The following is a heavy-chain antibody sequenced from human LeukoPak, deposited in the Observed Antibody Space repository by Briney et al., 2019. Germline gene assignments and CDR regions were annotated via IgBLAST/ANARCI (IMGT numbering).Heavy chain of an antibody. J-gene: IGHJ4*02. CDR2: IYSGST. D-gene: IGHD3-3*01. CDR3: ARGLRDDYWSGYLFGN. V-gene: IGHV4-4*07. Sequence: SETLPLTCTVSGGSISSYYWSWIRQTAGKGLEWIGRIYSGSTNYNPSLKSRVTMSMDTSKNQFSLKLSSLTAADTAVYYCARGLRDDYWSGYLFGNWGQGTLVTVSS. CDR1: GGSISSYY.